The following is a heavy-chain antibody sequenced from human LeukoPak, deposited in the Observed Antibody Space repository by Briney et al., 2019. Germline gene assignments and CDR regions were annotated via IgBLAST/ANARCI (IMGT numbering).Heavy chain of an antibody. D-gene: IGHD3-10*01. J-gene: IGHJ1*01. CDR1: GCTFTNAW. CDR2: IKSKTAGGTT. Sequence: GGSLRLSCAASGCTFTNAWMSWVRQAPGRGLEWVGRIKSKTAGGTTDYAAPVKGRFTISRDDSKNTVYLQIDSLKTEDTAVYYCAHFGSAEYFQDWGQGTLVTVSS. CDR3: AHFGSAEYFQD. V-gene: IGHV3-15*01.